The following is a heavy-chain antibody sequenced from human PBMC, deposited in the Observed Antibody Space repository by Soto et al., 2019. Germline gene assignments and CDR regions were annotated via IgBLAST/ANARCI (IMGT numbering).Heavy chain of an antibody. V-gene: IGHV3-30*18. J-gene: IGHJ4*02. CDR3: AKDLYSDRDY. Sequence: QVQLVESGGGVVQPGRSLRLSCAASGFTFSSYGMHWVRQAPGKGLEWVAVISYDGSNKYYAYSVKCRFTISRDNSKNTLYLQMNSLRAEDTAVYYCAKDLYSDRDYWGQGTLVTVSS. D-gene: IGHD6-13*01. CDR2: ISYDGSNK. CDR1: GFTFSSYG.